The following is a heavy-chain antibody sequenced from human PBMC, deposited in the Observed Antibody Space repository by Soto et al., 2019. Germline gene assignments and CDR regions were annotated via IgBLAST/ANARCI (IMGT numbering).Heavy chain of an antibody. J-gene: IGHJ4*02. CDR2: IFWNDEK. V-gene: IGHV2-5*01. D-gene: IGHD1-1*01. CDR3: ARRDGYNSYHFEH. CDR1: GLSLSTSGVG. Sequence: QITLKESGPTLVKPTQTLTLTCTFSGLSLSTSGVGVAWVRQPPGQALEWLAFIFWNDEKHYRPSLKSRVTIIKDTPKNQVVLTMTNVDPMDTGTYYCARRDGYNSYHFEHWGQGALVTVSS.